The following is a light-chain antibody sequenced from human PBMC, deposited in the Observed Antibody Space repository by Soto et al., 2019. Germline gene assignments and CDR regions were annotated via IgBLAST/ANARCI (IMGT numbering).Light chain of an antibody. J-gene: IGKJ4*01. CDR3: QLYGSSPLT. CDR1: QSVSNSY. CDR2: GAS. V-gene: IGKV3-20*01. Sequence: EIVLTQSPGTLSLSPGERATLSCRARQSVSNSYLAWYQQKSGQAPTLLIYGASSRATDIPDRFSGSGSGTDFTLTISRLEPEDFAVYYCQLYGSSPLTFGGGTQVEIK.